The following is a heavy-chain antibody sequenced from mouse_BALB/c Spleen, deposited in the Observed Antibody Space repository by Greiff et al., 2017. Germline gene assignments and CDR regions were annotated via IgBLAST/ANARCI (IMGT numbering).Heavy chain of an antibody. CDR3: ARGPYYGSRYYAMDY. Sequence: VQLKESGPGLVKPSQSLSLTCTVTGYSITSDYAWNWIRQFPGNKLEWMGYISYSGSTSFNPSLKSRISITRDTSKNQFFLQLNSVTTEDTATYYCARGPYYGSRYYAMDYWGQGTSVTVSS. CDR2: ISYSGST. D-gene: IGHD1-1*01. J-gene: IGHJ4*01. V-gene: IGHV3-2*02. CDR1: GYSITSDYA.